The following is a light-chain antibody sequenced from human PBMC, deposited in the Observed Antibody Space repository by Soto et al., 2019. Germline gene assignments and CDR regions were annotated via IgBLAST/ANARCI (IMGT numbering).Light chain of an antibody. V-gene: IGKV3-11*01. CDR3: QQRSNLWT. CDR2: DAS. CDR1: QSVSSY. Sequence: EIVLTQSPATLSLSPGEIATLSCRASQSVSSYLAWYQQKPGQAPRLLIYDASNRATGIPARFSGSGSGTDFSLTISSLEPEDFADYYCQQRSNLWTFGQGTKVEIK. J-gene: IGKJ1*01.